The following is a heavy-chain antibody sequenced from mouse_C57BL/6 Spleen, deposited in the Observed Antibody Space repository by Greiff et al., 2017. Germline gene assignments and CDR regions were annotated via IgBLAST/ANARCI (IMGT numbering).Heavy chain of an antibody. CDR1: GFTFSSYA. V-gene: IGHV5-4*01. J-gene: IGHJ3*01. CDR3: ARDDGYYVRFAY. Sequence: EVQGVESGGGLVKPGGSLKLSCAASGFTFSSYAMSWVRQTPEKRLEWVATISDGGSYTYYPDNVKGRFTISRDNAKNNLYLQMSHLKSEDTAMYYCARDDGYYVRFAYWGQGTLVTVSA. CDR2: ISDGGSYT. D-gene: IGHD2-3*01.